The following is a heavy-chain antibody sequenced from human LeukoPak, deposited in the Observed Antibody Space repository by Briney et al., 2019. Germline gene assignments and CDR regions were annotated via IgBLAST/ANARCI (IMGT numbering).Heavy chain of an antibody. CDR2: IYYSGST. J-gene: IGHJ4*02. V-gene: IGHV4-59*08. Sequence: SETLSLTCTVSGGSIFSYYWSWIRQPPGKGLEWMGYIYYSGSTNYNPSLKSRVTISVDTSKNQFSLRVSSVTASDTAVYYCARHLNNCGDDCYIFDYWGQGTLVTVSS. CDR1: GGSIFSYY. CDR3: ARHLNNCGDDCYIFDY. D-gene: IGHD2-21*01.